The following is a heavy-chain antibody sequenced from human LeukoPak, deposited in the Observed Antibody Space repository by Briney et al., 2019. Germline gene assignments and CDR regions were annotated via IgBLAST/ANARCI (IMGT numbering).Heavy chain of an antibody. J-gene: IGHJ4*02. CDR2: ISAYNGNT. CDR1: GYTFTSYG. Sequence: GASVKVSCKASGYTFTSYGISWVRQAPGQGLEWMGWISAYNGNTNYAQKLQGRVTMTTDTSTSTAYMELRSLRSDDTAVYYCARDLYYYGSRSSLFFDYWGQGTLVTVSS. D-gene: IGHD3-10*01. CDR3: ARDLYYYGSRSSLFFDY. V-gene: IGHV1-18*01.